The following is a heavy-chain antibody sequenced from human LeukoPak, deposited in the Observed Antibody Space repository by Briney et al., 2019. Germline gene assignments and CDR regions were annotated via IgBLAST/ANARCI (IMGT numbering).Heavy chain of an antibody. V-gene: IGHV1-18*01. D-gene: IGHD2-15*01. CDR2: ISVYNGNT. CDR1: GYTFSSYG. Sequence: GASVKVSCKASGYTFSSYGISWVRQAPGQGLEWMGWISVYNGNTNYAQKLQGRVTMTTDTSTNTAYMELRSLRSDDTAVYYCARMKRDCSGGSCYGWFDPWGQGTLVTVSS. CDR3: ARMKRDCSGGSCYGWFDP. J-gene: IGHJ5*02.